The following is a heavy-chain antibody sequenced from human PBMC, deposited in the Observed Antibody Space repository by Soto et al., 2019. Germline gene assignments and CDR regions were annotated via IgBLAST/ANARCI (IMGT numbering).Heavy chain of an antibody. J-gene: IGHJ6*03. V-gene: IGHV3-13*01. D-gene: IGHD5-12*01. CDR1: GFTFSSYD. CDR3: ARERVEYSGYVDYYYYYMDV. Sequence: GGSLRLSCAASGFTFSSYDMHWVRQATGKGLEWVSAIGTAGDTYYPGSVKGRFTISRENAKNSLYLQMNGLRAGDTAVYYCARERVEYSGYVDYYYYYMDVWGKGTTVTVSS. CDR2: IGTAGDT.